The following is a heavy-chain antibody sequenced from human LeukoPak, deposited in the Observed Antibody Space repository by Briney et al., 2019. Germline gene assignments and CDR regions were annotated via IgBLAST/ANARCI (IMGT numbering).Heavy chain of an antibody. CDR2: ISCWDDGT. CDR1: GFPLSIFP. V-gene: IGHV3-23*01. CDR3: AKDGGEYYDILTGYYPRLYYMDV. Sequence: GGPLRLPCGASGFPLSIFPVSWARQTPGRGVEGVSAISCWDDGTYYADSVKGRFSISRDNSNHTLYLQMNSLRAEDTAVYYCAKDGGEYYDILTGYYPRLYYMDVWGKGTTVTISS. J-gene: IGHJ6*03. D-gene: IGHD3-9*01.